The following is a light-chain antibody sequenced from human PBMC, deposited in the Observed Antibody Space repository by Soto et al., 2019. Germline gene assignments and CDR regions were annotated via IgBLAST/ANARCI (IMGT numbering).Light chain of an antibody. V-gene: IGKV3-11*01. CDR3: QQRSDWLT. CDR1: QSISNY. CDR2: DAS. J-gene: IGKJ4*01. Sequence: EIVLTHSPATLSFSPGERATLSCRASQSISNYLAWYQQKPGQAPRLLIYDASNRATGIPPRFTGSGSGTDFTLTISRLEPDDFAVYYCQQRSDWLTFGGGTKVDIK.